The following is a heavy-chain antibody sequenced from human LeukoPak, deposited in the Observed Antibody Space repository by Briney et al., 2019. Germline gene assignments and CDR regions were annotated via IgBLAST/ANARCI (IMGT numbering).Heavy chain of an antibody. CDR3: TTDFYDSSGYRN. Sequence: GGSLRLSCAASGLAFSNAWMNWVRQAPGKGLEWVGRIKTKTDGGTTDYAAPVKGRFTISRDDSKNTLYLQMNSLKTEDTAVYYCTTDFYDSSGYRNWGQGTLVTVSS. CDR1: GLAFSNAW. CDR2: IKTKTDGGTT. D-gene: IGHD3-22*01. V-gene: IGHV3-15*01. J-gene: IGHJ4*02.